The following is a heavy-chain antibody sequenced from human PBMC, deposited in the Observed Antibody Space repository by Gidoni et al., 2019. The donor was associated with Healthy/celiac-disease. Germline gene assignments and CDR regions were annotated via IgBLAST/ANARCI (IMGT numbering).Heavy chain of an antibody. J-gene: IGHJ3*02. CDR1: GGSISSYY. CDR3: ARVDSSGYSHAAFDI. D-gene: IGHD3-22*01. V-gene: IGHV4-4*07. CDR2: IYTSGST. Sequence: QVQLQESGPGLVKPSETLSLTCTVSGGSISSYYWSWIRQPAGKGLEWIGRIYTSGSTNYNPSLKSRVTMSVDTSKNRFSLKLSSVTAADTAVYYCARVDSSGYSHAAFDIWGQGTMVTVSS.